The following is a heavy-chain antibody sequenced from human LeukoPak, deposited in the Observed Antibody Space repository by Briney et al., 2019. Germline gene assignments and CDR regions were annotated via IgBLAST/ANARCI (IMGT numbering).Heavy chain of an antibody. CDR2: ISGSGGST. D-gene: IGHD3-9*01. CDR3: AKDDAYYDILTGLDY. CDR1: GFTFSSYA. V-gene: IGHV3-23*01. J-gene: IGHJ4*02. Sequence: QTGGSLRLSCAASGFTFSSYAMSWVRQAPGKGLEWVSAISGSGGSTYYADSVKGRFTISRDNSKNTLYLQMNSLRAEDTAVYYCAKDDAYYDILTGLDYWGQGTLVTVSS.